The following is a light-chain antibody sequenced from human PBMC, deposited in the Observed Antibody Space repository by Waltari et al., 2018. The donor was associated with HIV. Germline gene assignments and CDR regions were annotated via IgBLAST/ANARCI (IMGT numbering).Light chain of an antibody. V-gene: IGLV3-25*03. CDR3: QSADISTWV. CDR2: KDT. CDR1: ALPKQY. J-gene: IGLJ3*02. Sequence: SYELTQPPSVSVSPGQTARITCSGDALPKQYAYWYQQKPGQAPVLVIYKDTERPSGLPERFSGSSSGTTVTLTISGVQAEDEADYYCQSADISTWVFGGGTKLTVL.